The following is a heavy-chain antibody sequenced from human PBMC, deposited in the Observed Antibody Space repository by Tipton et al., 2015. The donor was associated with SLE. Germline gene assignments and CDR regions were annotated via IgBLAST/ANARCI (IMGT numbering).Heavy chain of an antibody. CDR1: GGSISGGSYY. Sequence: LRLSCTVSGGSISGGSYYWGWIRQPPGKGLEWIGSIYHSGSTYYNPSLKSRVTISVDTSKNQFSLKLSSVTAADTAVYYCARDDSSAVDPWGQGTLVTVSS. J-gene: IGHJ5*02. CDR2: IYHSGST. D-gene: IGHD3-22*01. CDR3: ARDDSSAVDP. V-gene: IGHV4-39*07.